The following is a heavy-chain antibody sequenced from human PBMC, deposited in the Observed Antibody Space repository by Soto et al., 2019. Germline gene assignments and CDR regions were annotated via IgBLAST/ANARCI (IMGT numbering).Heavy chain of an antibody. V-gene: IGHV3-33*01. Sequence: QVQLVESGGGVVQPGRSLRLSCAASGFTFSSYGMHWVRQAPGKGLEWVAVIWYEGSNKYYADSVKGRFTISSDNSKNTLYLQMNSLRAEDTAVYYCARDRRNSGYDIWYYYYYMDVWGKGTTVTVSS. CDR2: IWYEGSNK. J-gene: IGHJ6*03. CDR1: GFTFSSYG. D-gene: IGHD5-12*01. CDR3: ARDRRNSGYDIWYYYYYMDV.